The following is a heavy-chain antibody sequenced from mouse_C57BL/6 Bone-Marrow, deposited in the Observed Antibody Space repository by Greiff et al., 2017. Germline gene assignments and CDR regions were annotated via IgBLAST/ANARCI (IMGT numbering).Heavy chain of an antibody. CDR2: INHYGSST. Sequence: EVKLVESEGGLVQPGSSMKLSCTASGFTFSDYYMAWVRQVPEKGLEWVAKINHYGSSTYYLDTLKSRFIISRDNAKNILYLQMSSLKSEDTATYYCASDIALYGSGYWYFYVWGTGTTVTVSS. V-gene: IGHV5-16*01. CDR3: ASDIALYGSGYWYFYV. D-gene: IGHD1-1*01. CDR1: GFTFSDYY. J-gene: IGHJ1*03.